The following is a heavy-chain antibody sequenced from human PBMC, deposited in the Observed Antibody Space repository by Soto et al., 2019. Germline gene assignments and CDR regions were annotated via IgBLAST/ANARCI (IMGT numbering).Heavy chain of an antibody. V-gene: IGHV1-69*13. Sequence: ASVKVSCKASGGTFSSYAISWVRQAPGQGLEWMGGIIPIFGTANYAQKFQGRVTITADESTSTAYMELSSLRSEDTAVYYCARAKKKMATHYFDYWGQGTLVTVSS. CDR1: GGTFSSYA. J-gene: IGHJ4*02. CDR3: ARAKKKMATHYFDY. D-gene: IGHD2-15*01. CDR2: IIPIFGTA.